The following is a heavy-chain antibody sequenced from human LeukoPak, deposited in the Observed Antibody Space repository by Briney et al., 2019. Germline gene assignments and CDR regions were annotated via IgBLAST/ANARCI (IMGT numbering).Heavy chain of an antibody. J-gene: IGHJ3*02. CDR1: GFTVSSNY. CDR3: AKDKGQLVYYDSSGRAFDI. CDR2: IYSGGST. V-gene: IGHV3-53*01. D-gene: IGHD3-22*01. Sequence: GESLRLSCAASGFTVSSNYMSWVRQAPGKGLEWVSVIYSGGSTYYADSVKGRFTISRDNSKNTLYLQMNSLRAEDTAVYYCAKDKGQLVYYDSSGRAFDIWGQGTMVTVSS.